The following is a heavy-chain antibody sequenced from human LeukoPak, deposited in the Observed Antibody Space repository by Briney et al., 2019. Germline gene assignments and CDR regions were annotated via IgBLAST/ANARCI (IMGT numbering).Heavy chain of an antibody. V-gene: IGHV3-11*04. J-gene: IGHJ4*02. Sequence: GGSLRLSCAASGFTFSDYYMSWIRQAPGKGLEWVSYISSSGSTIYYADSVKGRFTISRDNSKNTLYLQMNSLRAEDTAVYYCARDPSFSSSGWYYFDYWGQGTLVTVSS. CDR2: ISSSGSTI. CDR1: GFTFSDYY. CDR3: ARDPSFSSSGWYYFDY. D-gene: IGHD6-19*01.